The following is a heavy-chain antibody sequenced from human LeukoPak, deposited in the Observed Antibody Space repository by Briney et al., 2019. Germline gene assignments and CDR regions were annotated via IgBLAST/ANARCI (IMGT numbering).Heavy chain of an antibody. J-gene: IGHJ4*02. V-gene: IGHV3-15*01. CDR1: GFTFIDAW. CDR3: ATIRDSSSWVFDY. D-gene: IGHD6-13*01. CDR2: HKSKAGGGTP. Sequence: GASLRLSCAASGFTFIDAWMSWVRQAPGKGLEWVGRHKSKAGGGTPDYAAPVKGRFTISRDDSQNTLDVQMDSLTTDDTAVYYCATIRDSSSWVFDYWGQGTLVTVSS.